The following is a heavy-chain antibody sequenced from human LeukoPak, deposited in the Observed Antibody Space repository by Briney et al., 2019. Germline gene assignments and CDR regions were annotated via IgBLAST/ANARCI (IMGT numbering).Heavy chain of an antibody. J-gene: IGHJ4*02. D-gene: IGHD6-19*01. Sequence: GGSLRLSCAASGFTFSTYAMSWVRQAPGKGLEWVSAISGSGGSTYSADSVEGRFTISRDNSKNTLYLQMNSLRAEDTAVYYCAKDRPSYSSGWYEGYWGQGTLVTVSS. V-gene: IGHV3-23*01. CDR2: ISGSGGST. CDR3: AKDRPSYSSGWYEGY. CDR1: GFTFSTYA.